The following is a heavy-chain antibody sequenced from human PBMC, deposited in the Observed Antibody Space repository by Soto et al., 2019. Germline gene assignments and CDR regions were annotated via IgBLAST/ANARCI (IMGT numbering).Heavy chain of an antibody. CDR3: AKALQLWLYYMDV. CDR2: ISGSGGST. J-gene: IGHJ6*03. CDR1: GGTSVDHA. V-gene: IGHV3-23*01. D-gene: IGHD5-18*01. Sequence: PLLPLRVPWGAAGGTSVDHAVSRIIQAQRKGLEWVSAISGSGGSTYYADSVKGRFTISRDNSKNTLYLQMNSLRAEDTALYYSAKALQLWLYYMDVWVKGTTVTVSS.